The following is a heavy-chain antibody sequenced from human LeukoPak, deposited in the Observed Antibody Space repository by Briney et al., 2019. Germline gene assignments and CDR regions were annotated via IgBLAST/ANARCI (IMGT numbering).Heavy chain of an antibody. Sequence: ASVKVSFKASGYTFTVYYMHWVRQAPGQGLEWMGRINPNSGGTNYAQKFQGRVTMTRDTSISTAYMELSRLRSDDTAVYYCARGQRVAVAGTFPIGYWGQGTLVTVSS. CDR2: INPNSGGT. CDR1: GYTFTVYY. V-gene: IGHV1-2*06. D-gene: IGHD6-19*01. J-gene: IGHJ4*02. CDR3: ARGQRVAVAGTFPIGY.